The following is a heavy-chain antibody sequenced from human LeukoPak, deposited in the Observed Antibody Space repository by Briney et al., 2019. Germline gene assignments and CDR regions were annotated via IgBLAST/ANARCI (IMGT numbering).Heavy chain of an antibody. J-gene: IGHJ5*02. V-gene: IGHV4-34*01. CDR2: INHSGST. CDR1: GGSFSGYY. CDR3: ARGDTVTTSVPNWFDP. Sequence: SETLSLTCAVYGGSFSGYYWSWIRQPPGKGLEWIGEINHSGSTNYNPSLKSRVTISVDMSKNQFSLKLSSVTAADTAVYYCARGDTVTTSVPNWFDPWGQGTLVTVSS. D-gene: IGHD4-17*01.